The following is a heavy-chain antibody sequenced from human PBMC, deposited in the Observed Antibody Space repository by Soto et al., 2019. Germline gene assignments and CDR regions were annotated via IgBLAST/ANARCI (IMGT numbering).Heavy chain of an antibody. Sequence: SETLSLTCTVSGGTISGYYWSWIRQAPGKGLEWIAYIYNSGTTNYNPSLKSRVTIPEDSPKNQISLKLSPVTAADTPVYYCGRRGRTTVVMFSFAPWGKGALVTVSS. CDR3: GRRGRTTVVMFSFAP. D-gene: IGHD4-17*01. CDR1: GGTISGYY. CDR2: IYNSGTT. J-gene: IGHJ5*02. V-gene: IGHV4-59*08.